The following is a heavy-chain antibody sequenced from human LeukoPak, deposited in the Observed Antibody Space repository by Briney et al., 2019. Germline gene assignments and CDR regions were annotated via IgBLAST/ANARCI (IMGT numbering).Heavy chain of an antibody. J-gene: IGHJ4*02. CDR1: GFTFSDYH. CDR2: IKQDGSEK. CDR3: ARDRY. Sequence: GGSLRLSCAASGFTFSDYHMTWIRLAPGIGLEWVANIKQDGSEKYYVDSVKGRFTISRDNAKNSLYLQMNSLRAEDTAVYYCARDRYWGQGTLVTVSS. V-gene: IGHV3-7*05.